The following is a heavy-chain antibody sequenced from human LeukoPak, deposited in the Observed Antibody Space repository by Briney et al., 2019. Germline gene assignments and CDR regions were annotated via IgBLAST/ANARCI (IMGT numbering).Heavy chain of an antibody. V-gene: IGHV5-51*01. Sequence: GESLKISCKGSGYSFTSYWIGWVRQMPGKGLEWMGIIYPGDSDTRYSPSFQGQVTISADKSISTAYLQWSSLKASDTAMYYCARRAYYYDSSGYYPDYWGQGTLLTVSS. J-gene: IGHJ4*02. CDR1: GYSFTSYW. CDR3: ARRAYYYDSSGYYPDY. CDR2: IYPGDSDT. D-gene: IGHD3-22*01.